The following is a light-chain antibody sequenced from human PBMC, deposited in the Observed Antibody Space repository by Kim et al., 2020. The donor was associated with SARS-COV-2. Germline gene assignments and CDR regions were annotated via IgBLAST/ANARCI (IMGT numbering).Light chain of an antibody. CDR2: KDS. V-gene: IGLV3-25*03. J-gene: IGLJ3*02. Sequence: SYELTQPPSVSVSPGQTARITCSGDALPKQYAYWYQQKPGQAPVLVIYKDSERPSGIPERFSGSSSGTTVTLTISGVQAEDEADYYCQSADWVFGGGTQLTVL. CDR1: ALPKQY. CDR3: QSADWV.